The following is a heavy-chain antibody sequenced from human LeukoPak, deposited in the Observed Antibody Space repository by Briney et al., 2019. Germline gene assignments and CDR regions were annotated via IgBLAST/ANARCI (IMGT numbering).Heavy chain of an antibody. CDR1: GFTFTTFS. Sequence: GGSLRLSCAASGFTFTTFSTSWVRQAPGEGLEWGANIKQDVTETNYVDSVKGRSTTSRDNSKNTLYLQMNSLRAEDTAVYYCAKGPITEFDYWGQGTLVTVSS. J-gene: IGHJ4*02. V-gene: IGHV3-7*03. CDR3: AKGPITEFDY. CDR2: IKQDVTET. D-gene: IGHD3-16*01.